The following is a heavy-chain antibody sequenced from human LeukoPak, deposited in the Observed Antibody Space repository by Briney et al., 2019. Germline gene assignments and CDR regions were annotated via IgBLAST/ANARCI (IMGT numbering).Heavy chain of an antibody. CDR2: INPNSGDT. CDR3: ARDQGGVGY. CDR1: GYIFTGYY. J-gene: IGHJ4*02. Sequence: GASVKVSCKASGYIFTGYYMHWVRQAPGQGLEWMGWINPNSGDTNYAQKFQGRVTMTRDTSISTAYMELSRLRSDDTAVYYCARDQGGVGYWGQGTLVTVSS. D-gene: IGHD3-16*01. V-gene: IGHV1-2*02.